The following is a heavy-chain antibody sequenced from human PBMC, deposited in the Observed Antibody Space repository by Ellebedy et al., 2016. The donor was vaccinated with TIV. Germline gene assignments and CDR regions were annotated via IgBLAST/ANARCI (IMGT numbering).Heavy chain of an antibody. V-gene: IGHV1-18*01. CDR2: ISAYNGNT. CDR3: ARVQDDFWSGYSHPPDY. D-gene: IGHD3-3*01. Sequence: AASVKVSCKASGYTFTSYGISWVRQAPGQGLEWIGWISAYNGNTNYAQKLQGRVTMTTDTSTSTAYMELRSLRSDDTAVYYCARVQDDFWSGYSHPPDYWGQGTLVTVSS. J-gene: IGHJ4*02. CDR1: GYTFTSYG.